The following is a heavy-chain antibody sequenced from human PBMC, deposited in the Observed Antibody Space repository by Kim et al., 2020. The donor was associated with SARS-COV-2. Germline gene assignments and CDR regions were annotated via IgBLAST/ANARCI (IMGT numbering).Heavy chain of an antibody. CDR2: IRSKAYGGTT. CDR1: GFTFGDYA. CDR3: TRAHNIGRRAYYYYYYQYV. D-gene: IGHD5-12*01. J-gene: IGHJ6*03. Sequence: GGSLRLSCTASGFTFGDYAMSWVRQAPGKGLEWVGFIRSKAYGGTTEYAASVKGRFTISRDDSKSIAYLQMNSLKTEDTAVYYCTRAHNIGRRAYYYYYYQYVWGQGNTVTVSS. V-gene: IGHV3-49*04.